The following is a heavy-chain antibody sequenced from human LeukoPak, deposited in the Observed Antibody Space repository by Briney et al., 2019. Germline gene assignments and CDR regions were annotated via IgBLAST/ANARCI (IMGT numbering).Heavy chain of an antibody. V-gene: IGHV3-9*01. CDR1: GFTFDDYA. CDR3: AKDGSQ. Sequence: SGGSLRLSCAASGFTFDDYAMHWVRQAPGKGLEWVSGISWNSGSIGYADSVKGRFTISRDNAKNSPYLQMNSLRAEDTALYYCAKDGSQWGQGTLVTVSS. CDR2: ISWNSGSI. J-gene: IGHJ4*02.